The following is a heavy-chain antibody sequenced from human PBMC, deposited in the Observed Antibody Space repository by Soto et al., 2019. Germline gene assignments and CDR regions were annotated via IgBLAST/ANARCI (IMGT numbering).Heavy chain of an antibody. D-gene: IGHD1-26*01. CDR1: GGTLSTSG. CDR3: ASRERLDAFDV. J-gene: IGHJ3*01. CDR2: IIPIFGSI. V-gene: IGHV1-69*06. Sequence: QVQLVQSGAEVTKPGSSVKVSCKASGGTLSTSGITWLRKASGQGLEWMGGIIPIFGSINFAQKFQGRLTITPEKSTSTVYMELSSLTSEDTAVYYCASRERLDAFDVWGQGTMVTVSS.